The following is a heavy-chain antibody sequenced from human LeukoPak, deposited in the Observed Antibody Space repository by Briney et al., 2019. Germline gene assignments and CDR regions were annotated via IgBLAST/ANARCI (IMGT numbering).Heavy chain of an antibody. V-gene: IGHV3-9*01. J-gene: IGHJ3*02. CDR3: AKDTGSPADAITMEDNAFDI. CDR2: ISWSSGII. D-gene: IGHD3-3*01. CDR1: GFIFDDHG. Sequence: PGGSLRLSCAASGFIFDDHGMHWVRQAPGKGLEWVSGISWSSGIIGYADSVKGRFTISRDNAKNSLDLQMESLRGEDTAVYYCAKDTGSPADAITMEDNAFDIWGQGTMVTVSS.